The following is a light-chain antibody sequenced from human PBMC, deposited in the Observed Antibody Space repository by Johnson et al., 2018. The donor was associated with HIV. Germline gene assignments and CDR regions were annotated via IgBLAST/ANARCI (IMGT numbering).Light chain of an antibody. CDR3: GTWDNSLSTGAV. J-gene: IGLJ1*01. CDR2: ESN. V-gene: IGLV1-51*01. Sequence: QSVLTQPPSVSAAPGQKVTISCSGSSSNIGSNYVSWYQQVPGTAPKLLIYESNKRHSGIPNRFSGSKSGPSATLGITGLQTGDEADYYCGTWDNSLSTGAVFGTGTKVTVL. CDR1: SSNIGSNY.